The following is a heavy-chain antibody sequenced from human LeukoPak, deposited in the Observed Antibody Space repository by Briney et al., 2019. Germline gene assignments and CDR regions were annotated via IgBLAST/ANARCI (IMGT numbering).Heavy chain of an antibody. CDR2: ISWNSGSI. V-gene: IGHV3-9*01. Sequence: GGSLRLSCAASRFSFDDYAMHWVRQAPGKGLEWVSGISWNSGSIGYADSVKGRFTISRDNAKNSLYLQMNSLRAEDTALYYCAKDIGLLLWFGELSGGQTGAFDVWGQGTMVTVSS. CDR1: RFSFDDYA. CDR3: AKDIGLLLWFGELSGGQTGAFDV. D-gene: IGHD3-10*01. J-gene: IGHJ3*01.